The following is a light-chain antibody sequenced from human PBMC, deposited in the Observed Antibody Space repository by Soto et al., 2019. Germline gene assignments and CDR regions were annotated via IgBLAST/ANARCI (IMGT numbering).Light chain of an antibody. CDR1: QNIGSW. V-gene: IGKV1-5*03. J-gene: IGKJ1*01. CDR2: KAS. CDR3: QQYSPYSART. Sequence: DIQMTQSPSTLSASVGDRVTVTCRASQNIGSWMAWYQQKPGKAPNLLIYKASTLENGVPSRFSGTGSGTEFTLTISSLQPDDFATYYCQQYSPYSARTFGQGTKVEVK.